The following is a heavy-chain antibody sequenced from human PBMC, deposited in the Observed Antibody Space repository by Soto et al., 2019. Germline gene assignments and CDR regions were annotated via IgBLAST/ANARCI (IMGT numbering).Heavy chain of an antibody. V-gene: IGHV1-69*02. CDR2: VIPILGMG. CDR3: ATDYRDGYNIPFDY. D-gene: IGHD5-12*01. Sequence: VQLVQSGAEVKQPGSSVKVSCKTSGGTFGNYPINWVRQAPGQGLEWMGRVIPILGMGSYAQKFQGRVTMTADSSTSTAYMELSSLRSDDTAVYYCATDYRDGYNIPFDYWGQGTLVTVSS. J-gene: IGHJ4*02. CDR1: GGTFGNYP.